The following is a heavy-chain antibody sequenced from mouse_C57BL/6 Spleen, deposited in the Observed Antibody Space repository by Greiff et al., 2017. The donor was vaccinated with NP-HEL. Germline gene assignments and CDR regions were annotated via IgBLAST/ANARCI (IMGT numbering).Heavy chain of an antibody. V-gene: IGHV1-69*01. Sequence: VQLQQPGAELVMPGASVKLSCKASGYTFTSYWMHWVKQRPGQGLEWIGEIDPSDSYTNYNQKFKGKSTLTVDKSSSTAYMQLSSLTSEDSAVYYCARWGDYDGNWGQGTLVTVSA. CDR1: GYTFTSYW. CDR2: IDPSDSYT. J-gene: IGHJ3*01. D-gene: IGHD2-4*01. CDR3: ARWGDYDGN.